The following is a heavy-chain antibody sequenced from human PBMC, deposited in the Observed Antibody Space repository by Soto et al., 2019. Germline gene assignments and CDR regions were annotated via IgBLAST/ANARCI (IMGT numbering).Heavy chain of an antibody. CDR1: GGSFSGYQ. D-gene: IGHD3-10*01. Sequence: QVQLQQWGAGLLKPSETLSLTCAVYGGSFSGYQWSWIRQTPGKGLEWIGEINDSGNINYNPSLKSRVTILIDTPKKQIALKLSSVTAADTAVYYRARGLILWSGELSRRGGYYYYMDVWGKGTTVTVSS. CDR2: INDSGNI. V-gene: IGHV4-34*01. J-gene: IGHJ6*03. CDR3: ARGLILWSGELSRRGGYYYYMDV.